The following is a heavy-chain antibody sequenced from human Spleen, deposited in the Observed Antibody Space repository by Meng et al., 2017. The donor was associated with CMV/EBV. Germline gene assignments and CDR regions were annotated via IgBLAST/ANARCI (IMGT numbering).Heavy chain of an antibody. J-gene: IGHJ6*02. D-gene: IGHD2-2*01. CDR3: ARERYLVPAASPDYYYYGMDV. V-gene: IGHV1-2*02. CDR1: GYTFIGYY. Sequence: ASVKVSCKASGYTFIGYYMHWMRQAPGQGLEWMGWINPETGDANYAQKFQGRVTMTRDTFITTAYMEASRLTSDDTAVYYCARERYLVPAASPDYYYYGMDVWGQGTTVTVSS. CDR2: INPETGDA.